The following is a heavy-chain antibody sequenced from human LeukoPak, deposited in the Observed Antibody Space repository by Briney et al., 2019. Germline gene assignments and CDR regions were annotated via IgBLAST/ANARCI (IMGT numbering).Heavy chain of an antibody. CDR1: GFTFSSYA. D-gene: IGHD3-22*01. J-gene: IGHJ3*02. V-gene: IGHV3-23*01. Sequence: GGSLRLSCAASGFTFSSYAMSWVRQAPGKGLEWVSAISGSGGSTYYADSVKGRFTISRDNSKNTLYLQINSLRAEDTAVYYCAKDGLWYYYDSSGYDAFDIWGQGTMVTVSS. CDR2: ISGSGGST. CDR3: AKDGLWYYYDSSGYDAFDI.